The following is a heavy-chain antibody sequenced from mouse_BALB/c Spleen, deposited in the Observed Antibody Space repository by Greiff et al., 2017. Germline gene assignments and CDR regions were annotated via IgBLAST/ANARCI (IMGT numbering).Heavy chain of an antibody. D-gene: IGHD2-4*01. CDR1: GYSITSDYA. CDR3: ARRYYDYEEGMDY. Sequence: EVKLEESGPGLVKPSQSLSLTCTVTGYSITSDYAWNWIRQFPGNKLEWMGYISYSGSTSYNPSLKSRISITRDTSKNQFFLQLNSVTTEDTATYYCARRYYDYEEGMDYWGQGTSVTVSS. V-gene: IGHV3-2*02. CDR2: ISYSGST. J-gene: IGHJ4*01.